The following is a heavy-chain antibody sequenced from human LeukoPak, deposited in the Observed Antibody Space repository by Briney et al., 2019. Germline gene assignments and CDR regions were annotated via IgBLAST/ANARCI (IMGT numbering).Heavy chain of an antibody. Sequence: PGGSLRLSCAASGFTFGSYWMSWVRQAPGKGLEWVANIKQDGSEKYYVDSVKGRFTISRDNAKNSLYLQMNSLRAEDTAVYYCATEHFTGGFDYWGQGTLVTVSS. J-gene: IGHJ4*02. CDR2: IKQDGSEK. V-gene: IGHV3-7*01. D-gene: IGHD3-10*01. CDR3: ATEHFTGGFDY. CDR1: GFTFGSYW.